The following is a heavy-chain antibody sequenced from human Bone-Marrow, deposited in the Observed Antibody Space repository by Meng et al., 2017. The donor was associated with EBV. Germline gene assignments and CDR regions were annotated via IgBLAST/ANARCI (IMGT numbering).Heavy chain of an antibody. CDR2: IYYSGST. D-gene: IGHD3-10*01. Sequence: VALQESGPGLVKPSQTLSLTCAVSGGSISSGGYFWSWIRQPPGKGLEWIGYIYYSGSTYYNPSLKSRVTISVDTSKNQFSLKLSSVTATDTAVYYCARGSMLRGVITWFGPWGQGTLVTVSS. CDR3: ARGSMLRGVITWFGP. J-gene: IGHJ5*02. V-gene: IGHV4-30-4*01. CDR1: GGSISSGGYF.